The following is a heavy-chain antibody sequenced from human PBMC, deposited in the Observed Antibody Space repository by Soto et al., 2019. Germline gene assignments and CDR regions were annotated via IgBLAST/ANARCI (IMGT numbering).Heavy chain of an antibody. CDR3: AREGDSSGWYNWFDP. Sequence: EVQLVESGGGLVQPGGSLRLSCAASAFTFSNYNMNWVRQAPGKGLEWVSYISSSSTIYYADSVKGRFTISRDNAKHSLYLQMNSLRAEDTAVYYCAREGDSSGWYNWFDPWGQGTLVTVSS. V-gene: IGHV3-48*01. J-gene: IGHJ5*02. CDR1: AFTFSNYN. D-gene: IGHD3-22*01. CDR2: ISSSSTI.